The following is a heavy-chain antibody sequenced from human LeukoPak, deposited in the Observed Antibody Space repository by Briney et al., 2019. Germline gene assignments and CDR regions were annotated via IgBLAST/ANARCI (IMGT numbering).Heavy chain of an antibody. CDR1: GGSISSSSYY. CDR2: IYYSGST. D-gene: IGHD6-25*01. CDR3: ARVRGYTVFDY. V-gene: IGHV4-39*01. Sequence: SETLSLTCTVSGGSISSSSYYWGWIRQPPGKGLEWIGSIYYSGSTYYNPSLKSRVTISVDTSKNQFSLKLSSVTAADTAVYYCARVRGYTVFDYWGQGTLVTVSS. J-gene: IGHJ4*02.